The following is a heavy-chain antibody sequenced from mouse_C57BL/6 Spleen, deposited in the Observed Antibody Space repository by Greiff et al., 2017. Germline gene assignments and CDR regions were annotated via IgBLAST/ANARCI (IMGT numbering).Heavy chain of an antibody. D-gene: IGHD3-1*01. J-gene: IGHJ2*01. CDR1: GYAFTNYL. V-gene: IGHV1-54*01. Sequence: QVQLKQSGAELVRPGTSVKVSCKASGYAFTNYLIEWVKQRPGQGLEWIGVINPGRGGTLYTVKFKGKATLTADKSSSTAYMQLRILTSEDSEVYFCARRGYGGFDYWGQGTTLTVSS. CDR3: ARRGYGGFDY. CDR2: INPGRGGT.